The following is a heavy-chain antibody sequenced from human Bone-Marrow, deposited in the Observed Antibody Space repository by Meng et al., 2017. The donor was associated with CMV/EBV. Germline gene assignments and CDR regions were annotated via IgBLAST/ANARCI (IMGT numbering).Heavy chain of an antibody. Sequence: SETLSLTCAVYGGSFSGYYWSWIRQPPGKGLEWIGEINHSGSTNYNPSLKSRVTISVDTSKNQFSLKLSSVTAADTAVYCCARHIAVAEYFDYWGQGTLVTVSS. CDR2: INHSGST. J-gene: IGHJ4*02. CDR1: GGSFSGYY. D-gene: IGHD6-19*01. V-gene: IGHV4-34*01. CDR3: ARHIAVAEYFDY.